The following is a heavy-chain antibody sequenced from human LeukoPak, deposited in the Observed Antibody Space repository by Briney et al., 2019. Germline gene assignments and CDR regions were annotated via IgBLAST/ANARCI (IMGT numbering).Heavy chain of an antibody. V-gene: IGHV3-7*03. J-gene: IGHJ6*02. Sequence: GGSLRLSCAASGFALSSHWMTWVRQVPGRGPEWVANVNRDGSETYYLDSVKGRFTISKDNAKNSLYLQMNSLRAENTALYHCARNNGMDVWGQGTTVIVSS. CDR3: ARNNGMDV. CDR1: GFALSSHW. CDR2: VNRDGSET.